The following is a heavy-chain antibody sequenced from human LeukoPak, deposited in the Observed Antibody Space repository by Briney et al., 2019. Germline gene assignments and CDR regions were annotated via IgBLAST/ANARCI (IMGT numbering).Heavy chain of an antibody. D-gene: IGHD6-19*01. CDR3: ARASGWYWYFDL. CDR1: GGSISNYY. CDR2: IPYSGST. Sequence: SETLSLTCTVSGGSISNYYWSWIRQPPGKELEWIGYIPYSGSTDSNPSLKSRVSISVDTSKNQFSLKLSSVTAADTAVYYCARASGWYWYFDLWGRGTLVTVSS. V-gene: IGHV4-59*01. J-gene: IGHJ2*01.